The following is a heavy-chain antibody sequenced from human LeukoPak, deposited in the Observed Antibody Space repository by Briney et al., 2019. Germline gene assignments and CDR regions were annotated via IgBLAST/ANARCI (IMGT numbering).Heavy chain of an antibody. D-gene: IGHD3-3*01. J-gene: IGHJ4*02. V-gene: IGHV1-69*05. CDR2: IIPIFGTA. Sequence: SVKVSCKASGGTFSSYAISWVRQAPGQGLEWMGGIIPIFGTANYAQKFQGRVTITTDESTSTAYMELSSLRSEDTAVYYCARGGNLESGYRDYWGQGTLVTVSS. CDR3: ARGGNLESGYRDY. CDR1: GGTFSSYA.